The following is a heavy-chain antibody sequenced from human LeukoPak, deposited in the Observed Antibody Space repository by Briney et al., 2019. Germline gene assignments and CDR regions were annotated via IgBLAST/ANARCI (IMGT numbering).Heavy chain of an antibody. CDR3: ARDSFYYGSGSQNIFDY. J-gene: IGHJ4*02. CDR1: GFTFSSYA. V-gene: IGHV3-30-3*01. CDR2: ISYDGSNK. D-gene: IGHD3-10*01. Sequence: GSLRLSCAASGFTFSSYAMHWVRQAPGKGLEWVAVISYDGSNKYYADSVKGRFTISRDNSKNTLYLQMNSLRAEDTAVYYCARDSFYYGSGSQNIFDYWGQGTLVTVSS.